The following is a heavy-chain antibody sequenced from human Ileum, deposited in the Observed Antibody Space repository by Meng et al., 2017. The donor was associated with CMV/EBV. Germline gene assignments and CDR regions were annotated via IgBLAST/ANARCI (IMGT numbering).Heavy chain of an antibody. Sequence: GESLKISCAASGFTFSSYSMNWVRQAPGKGLKWVSSISSSSSYIYYADSVKGRFTISRDNAKNSLYLQMNSLGAEDTAVYYCARESAGGGAAATGGGSFDIWGQGTMVTVSS. V-gene: IGHV3-21*01. CDR1: GFTFSSYS. D-gene: IGHD6-13*01. CDR2: ISSSSSYI. CDR3: ARESAGGGAAATGGGSFDI. J-gene: IGHJ3*02.